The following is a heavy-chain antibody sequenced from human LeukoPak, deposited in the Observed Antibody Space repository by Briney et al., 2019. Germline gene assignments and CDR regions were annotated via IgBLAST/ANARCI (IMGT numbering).Heavy chain of an antibody. V-gene: IGHV3-66*04. D-gene: IGHD2-2*01. CDR3: ARHLTYCSSTSCYGTALGY. Sequence: GGSLRLSCAASEFSVGSNYMTWVRQAPGKGLEWVSLIYSGGSTYYADSVEGRFTISRDNSKNTLYLQMNSLRAEDTAVYYCARHLTYCSSTSCYGTALGYWGQGTLVTVSS. J-gene: IGHJ4*02. CDR1: EFSVGSNY. CDR2: IYSGGST.